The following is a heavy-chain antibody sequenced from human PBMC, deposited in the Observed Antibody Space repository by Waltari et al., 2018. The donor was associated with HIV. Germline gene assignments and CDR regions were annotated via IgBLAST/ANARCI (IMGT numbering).Heavy chain of an antibody. J-gene: IGHJ4*02. D-gene: IGHD1-1*01. CDR1: GFIFCSYA. CDR3: SKGQTLGGHLDHAY. CDR2: ISGDAVST. V-gene: IGHV3-23*01. Sequence: EVQLLESGGTLVQPGGSLRLSCAASGFIFCSYAMSWVRQAPGKGLEWVSAISGDAVSTNYADSVKGRFTISRDNSKNTLYLLMHSPRAEDMAVYYCSKGQTLGGHLDHAYWGQGTLFTVSS.